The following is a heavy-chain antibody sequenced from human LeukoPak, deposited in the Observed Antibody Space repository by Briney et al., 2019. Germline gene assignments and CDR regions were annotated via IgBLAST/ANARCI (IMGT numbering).Heavy chain of an antibody. D-gene: IGHD1-14*01. CDR1: GGTFSSYA. V-gene: IGHV1-69*04. CDR3: AGETRPEPDAFDI. CDR2: IIPILGIA. Sequence: ASVKVSCKASGGTFSSYAISWVRQAPGQGLEWMGRIIPILGIANYAQKLQGRVTITADKSTSTAYMELSSLRSEDTAVYYCAGETRPEPDAFDIWGQGTMVTVSS. J-gene: IGHJ3*02.